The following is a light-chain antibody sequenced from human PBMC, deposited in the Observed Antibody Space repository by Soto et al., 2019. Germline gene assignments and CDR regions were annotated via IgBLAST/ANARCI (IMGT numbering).Light chain of an antibody. CDR2: GAF. J-gene: IGKJ4*01. Sequence: EIVLTQSPGTLSLSPGERATLSCRARQRVGSNYLAWYQQRPGHVPGLLIYGAFRRATGISDRFSGSGYGTGLPLTISGLEPEDFAVYYCQQYGDSSLTFGGGTKVEIK. CDR1: QRVGSNY. CDR3: QQYGDSSLT. V-gene: IGKV3-20*01.